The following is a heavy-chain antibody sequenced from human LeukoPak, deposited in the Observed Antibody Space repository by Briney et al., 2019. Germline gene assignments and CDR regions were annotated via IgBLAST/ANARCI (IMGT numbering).Heavy chain of an antibody. V-gene: IGHV4-39*07. J-gene: IGHJ4*02. CDR3: ARESYSSTGISFDY. CDR2: IYHSGST. CDR1: GGSISSSSYY. Sequence: PSETLSLTCTVSGGSISSSSYYWGWIRQPPGKGLEWIGEIYHSGSTNYNPSLKSRVTISVDKSKNQFSLKLSSVTAADTAVYYCARESYSSTGISFDYWGQGTLVTVSS. D-gene: IGHD6-13*01.